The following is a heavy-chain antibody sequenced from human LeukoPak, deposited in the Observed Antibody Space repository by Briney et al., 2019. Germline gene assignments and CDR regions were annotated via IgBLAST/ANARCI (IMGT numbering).Heavy chain of an antibody. Sequence: PGGSLRLSCAASGFXFSSYSMIWVRQAPGKGLEWVSSISASGSDTYHADSVKGRFTISRDNAKNSLYLQMNSLRAEDTAVYYCARVFEGTGGFDYWGQGTLVTVSS. J-gene: IGHJ4*02. V-gene: IGHV3-21*01. CDR1: GFXFSSYS. CDR3: ARVFEGTGGFDY. CDR2: ISASGSDT. D-gene: IGHD2-21*01.